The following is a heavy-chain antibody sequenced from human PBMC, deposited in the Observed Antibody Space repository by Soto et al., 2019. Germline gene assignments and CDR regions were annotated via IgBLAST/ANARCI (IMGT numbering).Heavy chain of an antibody. D-gene: IGHD6-19*01. CDR2: ISYDGSNR. Sequence: VGSLRLSCAASGFTFSYYSMHWVRQAPGKGLEWVSLISYDGSNRYYTDSVRGRFAISRDNSKNTLYLQMNSLRAEDTALYYCARDNVRLRTTSEEWLAPYRGQGTLVTVSS. J-gene: IGHJ4*02. V-gene: IGHV3-30*09. CDR3: ARDNVRLRTTSEEWLAPY. CDR1: GFTFSYYS.